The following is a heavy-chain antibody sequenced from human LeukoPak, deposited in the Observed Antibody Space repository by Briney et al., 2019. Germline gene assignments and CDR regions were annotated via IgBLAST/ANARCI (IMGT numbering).Heavy chain of an antibody. CDR2: MNPNSGNT. Sequence: GASVKVSCKASGYTFTGYDINWVRQATGQGLEWMGWMNPNSGNTGYAQKFQGRVTMTRNTSISTAYMELSSLRSEDTAVYYCARELRSTYYYYYGMDVWGQGTTVTVSS. CDR3: ARELRSTYYYYYGMDV. CDR1: GYTFTGYD. J-gene: IGHJ6*02. V-gene: IGHV1-8*01. D-gene: IGHD5/OR15-5a*01.